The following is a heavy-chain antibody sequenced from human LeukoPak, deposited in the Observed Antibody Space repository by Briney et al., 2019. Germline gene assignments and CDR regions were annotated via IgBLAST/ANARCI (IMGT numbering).Heavy chain of an antibody. CDR3: ASGYSSSGANWFDP. CDR2: VNHSGRT. Sequence: PSETLSLTCAVYGGSFSDYWWTWIRQSPGKGLEWIGEVNHSGRTNYNPSLKNRITISVDTSKNQFSLKLSSVTAADTAVYYCASGYSSSGANWFDPWGQGTLVTVSS. J-gene: IGHJ5*02. CDR1: GGSFSDYW. V-gene: IGHV4-34*01. D-gene: IGHD6-6*01.